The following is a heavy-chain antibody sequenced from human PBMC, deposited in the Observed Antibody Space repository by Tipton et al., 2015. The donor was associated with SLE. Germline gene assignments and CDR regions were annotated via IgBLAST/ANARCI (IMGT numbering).Heavy chain of an antibody. J-gene: IGHJ3*02. CDR1: GGSISSSSYY. CDR2: IYYSGSS. Sequence: TLSLTCTVSGGSISSSSYYWGWIRQPPGKGLEWIGSIYYSGSSYYNPSLKSRVTISVDTSKNQFSLKLSSMTAADTAVYYCARDLFAFDIWGQGTMVTVSS. CDR3: ARDLFAFDI. V-gene: IGHV4-39*07.